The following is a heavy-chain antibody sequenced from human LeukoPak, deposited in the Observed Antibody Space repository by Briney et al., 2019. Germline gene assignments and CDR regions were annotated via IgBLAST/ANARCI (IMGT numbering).Heavy chain of an antibody. J-gene: IGHJ4*02. CDR1: GGSFSGYY. CDR2: INHSGST. CDR3: ASSGYYSYFDY. V-gene: IGHV4-34*01. Sequence: SETLSLTCAVYGGSFSGYYWSWIRQPPGKGLEWIGEINHSGSTNYNPSLKSRVTISVDTSKNQFSLKLSSATAADTAVYYCASSGYYSYFDYWGQGTLVTVSS. D-gene: IGHD3-22*01.